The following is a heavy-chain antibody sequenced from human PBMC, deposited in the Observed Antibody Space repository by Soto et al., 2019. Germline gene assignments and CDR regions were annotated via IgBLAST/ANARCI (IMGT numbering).Heavy chain of an antibody. V-gene: IGHV3-23*01. Sequence: PGGSLRLSCTASGCTSSSYAMSWVRQAPGKGLEWVSAISGSGGSTYYADSVKGRFTISRDNSKNTLYLQMNSLRAEDTAVYYCARNTYYDFWSGRENYYYYMDVWGKGTTVTVSS. CDR3: ARNTYYDFWSGRENYYYYMDV. D-gene: IGHD3-3*01. CDR1: GCTSSSYA. CDR2: ISGSGGST. J-gene: IGHJ6*03.